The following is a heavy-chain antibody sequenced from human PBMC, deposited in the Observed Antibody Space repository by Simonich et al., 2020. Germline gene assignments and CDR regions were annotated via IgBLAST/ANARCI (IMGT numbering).Heavy chain of an antibody. Sequence: EVQLVESGGGLIQPGGSLRLSCAASGFTVGSNYMSGCRQAPGKGREWVSVIYSGGSTYYADSVKGRFTISRDNSKNTLYLQINSLRAEDTAVYYCARWTATGYYFDYWGQGTLVTVSS. D-gene: IGHD1-1*01. CDR3: ARWTATGYYFDY. J-gene: IGHJ4*02. CDR2: IYSGGST. CDR1: GFTVGSNY. V-gene: IGHV3-53*01.